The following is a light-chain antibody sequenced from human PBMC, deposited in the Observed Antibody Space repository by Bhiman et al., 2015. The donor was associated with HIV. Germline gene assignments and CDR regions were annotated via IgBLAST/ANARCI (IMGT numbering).Light chain of an antibody. Sequence: QSALTQPASVSGSPGQSIAISCTGTSSDVGDYNYVSWYQQHPGKAPKLMIYDVSERPSGVSDRFSGSKSGNTASLTISGLQAEDEADYYCISYTSSITWVFGGGTKLTVL. CDR2: DVS. V-gene: IGLV2-14*03. CDR1: SSDVGDYNY. CDR3: ISYTSSITWV. J-gene: IGLJ3*02.